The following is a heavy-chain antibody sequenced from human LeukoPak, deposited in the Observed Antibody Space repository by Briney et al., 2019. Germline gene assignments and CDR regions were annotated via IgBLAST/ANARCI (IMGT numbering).Heavy chain of an antibody. D-gene: IGHD3-10*01. CDR2: IYHSGST. V-gene: IGHV4-30-2*01. CDR1: GFTFDDYA. CDR3: ARALTYGSGSYYKGWFDP. J-gene: IGHJ5*02. Sequence: LRLSCAASGFTFDDYAMHWVRQAPGKGLEWIGYIYHSGSTYYNPSLKSRVTISVDRSKNQFSLKLSSVTAADTAVYYCARALTYGSGSYYKGWFDPWGQGTLVTVSS.